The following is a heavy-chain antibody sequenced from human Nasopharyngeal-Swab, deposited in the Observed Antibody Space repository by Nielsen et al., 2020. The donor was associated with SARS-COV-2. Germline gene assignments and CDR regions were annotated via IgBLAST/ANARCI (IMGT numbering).Heavy chain of an antibody. J-gene: IGHJ4*02. V-gene: IGHV3-23*01. D-gene: IGHD2-15*01. CDR2: IRGSGGRT. Sequence: GESLKISCAASGFTFSNYAMSWVRQAPGKGPEWVSSIRGSGGRTSYADSAKGRFTISRDNPKNTLYLQMSSLRAEDTAVYYCATPGTRCSGDNCDMWVFDYWGQGTQVTVSS. CDR1: GFTFSNYA. CDR3: ATPGTRCSGDNCDMWVFDY.